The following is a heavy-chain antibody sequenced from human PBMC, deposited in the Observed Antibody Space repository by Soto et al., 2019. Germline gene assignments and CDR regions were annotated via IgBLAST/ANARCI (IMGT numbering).Heavy chain of an antibody. J-gene: IGHJ3*02. CDR1: GFTFSSYS. V-gene: IGHV3-21*01. CDR2: ISSSSSYI. CDR3: ARDPPQRWAFDI. Sequence: LRLSCAASGFTFSSYSMNWVRQAPGKGLEWVSSISSSSSYIYYADSVKGRFTISRDNAKNSLYLQMNSLRAEDTAVYYCARDPPQRWAFDIWGQGTMVTVSS. D-gene: IGHD1-1*01.